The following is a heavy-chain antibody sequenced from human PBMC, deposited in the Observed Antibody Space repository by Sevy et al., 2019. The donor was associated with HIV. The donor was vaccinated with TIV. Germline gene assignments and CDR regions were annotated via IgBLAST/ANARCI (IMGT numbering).Heavy chain of an antibody. Sequence: SETLSLTCAVYGGSFSGYYWSWIRQPPGKGRGGIGEINHIGGTNYNPTPKSRVTISVDTSKNQISLKVNSVTAADTAVFYCARHCTGSSCSHAFDIWGQGTRVTVSS. V-gene: IGHV4-34*01. CDR3: ARHCTGSSCSHAFDI. J-gene: IGHJ3*02. D-gene: IGHD2-15*01. CDR1: GGSFSGYY. CDR2: INHIGGT.